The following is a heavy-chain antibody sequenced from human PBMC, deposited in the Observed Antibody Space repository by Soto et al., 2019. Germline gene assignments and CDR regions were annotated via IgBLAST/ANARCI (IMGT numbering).Heavy chain of an antibody. D-gene: IGHD4-17*01. CDR2: IYYSGST. V-gene: IGHV4-39*01. CDR1: GGSISSSSYY. CDR3: ARQGEIRLEGLRWPLPYMDV. J-gene: IGHJ6*03. Sequence: SETLSLTCTVSGGSISSSSYYWGWIRQPPGKGLEWIGSIYYSGSTYYNPSLKGRVTICVDTSKNQFSLKLSSVTAADTAVYYCARQGEIRLEGLRWPLPYMDVWGKGTTVTVSS.